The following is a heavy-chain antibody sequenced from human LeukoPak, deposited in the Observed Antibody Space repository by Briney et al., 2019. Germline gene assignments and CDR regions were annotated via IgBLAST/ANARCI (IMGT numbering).Heavy chain of an antibody. CDR3: AKALYGDYVGDY. J-gene: IGHJ4*02. Sequence: PGGSLRLSCAASGFTFNNVGMSWVRQAPGKGLEWVSSISGSDETTYYADSVKGRFTISRDNSKNTLYLHMNSLRAEDTAVYYCAKALYGDYVGDYWGQGTLVTVSS. CDR1: GFTFNNVG. CDR2: ISGSDETT. D-gene: IGHD4-17*01. V-gene: IGHV3-23*01.